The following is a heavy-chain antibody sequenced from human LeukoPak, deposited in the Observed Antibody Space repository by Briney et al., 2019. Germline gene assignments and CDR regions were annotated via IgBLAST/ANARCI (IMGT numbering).Heavy chain of an antibody. J-gene: IGHJ4*02. D-gene: IGHD3-3*01. CDR1: GGSISSYY. CDR3: ASYDFWSGYNDY. Sequence: PSETLSLTCTVSGGSISSYYWSWLRQPPGKGLEWIGYIYYSGSTNYNPSLKSRVTISVDTSKNQFSLKLSSVTAADTAVYYCASYDFWSGYNDYWGQGTLVTVSS. CDR2: IYYSGST. V-gene: IGHV4-59*01.